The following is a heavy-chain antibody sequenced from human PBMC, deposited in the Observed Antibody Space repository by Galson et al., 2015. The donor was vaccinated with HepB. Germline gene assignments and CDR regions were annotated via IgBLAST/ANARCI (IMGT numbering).Heavy chain of an antibody. Sequence: SLRLSCAASGFTFSDYYMSWLRQAPGKGLEWVSYISNSGSTIYYADSVKGRFTISRDNAKNSLYLQMNSLRAEDAAVYYCARDYGDHGKYYFDFWGQGTLVTVSS. D-gene: IGHD4-17*01. CDR1: GFTFSDYY. CDR3: ARDYGDHGKYYFDF. J-gene: IGHJ4*02. V-gene: IGHV3-11*01. CDR2: ISNSGSTI.